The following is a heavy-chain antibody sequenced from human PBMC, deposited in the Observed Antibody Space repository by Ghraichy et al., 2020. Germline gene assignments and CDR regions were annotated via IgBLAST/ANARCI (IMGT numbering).Heavy chain of an antibody. V-gene: IGHV3-23*01. J-gene: IGHJ4*02. CDR3: AKGRSYLCRDYFDY. CDR2: ITCGGGCT. D-gene: IGHD1-26*01. CDR1: GFTFSSYA. Sequence: GGSLRLSCATSGFTFSSYAMHWVRQAPGKGLEWVSAITCGGGCTYYADSVKGRFTISRDNSKNTLYLQMNSLRAEDTAVYYCAKGRSYLCRDYFDYWGQGTLVTVSS.